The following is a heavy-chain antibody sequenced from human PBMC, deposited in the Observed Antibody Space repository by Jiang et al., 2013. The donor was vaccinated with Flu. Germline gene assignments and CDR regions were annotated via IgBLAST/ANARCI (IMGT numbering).Heavy chain of an antibody. CDR2: IIPILGIA. CDR3: ASHIYRGAFDI. J-gene: IGHJ3*02. D-gene: IGHD2-2*02. Sequence: GAEVKKPGSSVKVSCKASGGTFSSYTISWVRQAPGQGLEWMGRIIPILGIANYAQKFQGRVTITADKSTSTAYMELSSLRSEDTAVYYCASHIYRGAFDIWGQGTMVTVSS. V-gene: IGHV1-69*02. CDR1: GGTFSSYT.